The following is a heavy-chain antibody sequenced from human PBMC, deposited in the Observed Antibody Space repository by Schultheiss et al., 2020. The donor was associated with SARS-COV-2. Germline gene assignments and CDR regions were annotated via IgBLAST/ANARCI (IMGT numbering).Heavy chain of an antibody. Sequence: GGSLRLSCAASGFTFSSYGMHWVRQATGKGLEWVSAIGTAGDTYYPGSVKGRFTISRENAKKSLYLQMNSLRAGDTAVYYCARVTTATTFFWYFDLWGRGTLVTVSS. D-gene: IGHD4-11*01. J-gene: IGHJ2*01. CDR1: GFTFSSYG. CDR2: IGTAGDT. V-gene: IGHV3-13*01. CDR3: ARVTTATTFFWYFDL.